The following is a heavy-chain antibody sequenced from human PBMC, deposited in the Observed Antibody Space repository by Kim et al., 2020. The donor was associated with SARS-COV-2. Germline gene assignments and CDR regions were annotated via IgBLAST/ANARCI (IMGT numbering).Heavy chain of an antibody. D-gene: IGHD5-12*01. CDR3: ARDLFPEMATITGGFDY. CDR1: GFTFSSYA. J-gene: IGHJ4*02. Sequence: GGSLRLSCAASGFTFSSYAMHWVRQAPGKGLEWVAVISYDGSNKYYADSVKGRFTISRDNSKNTLYLQMNSLRAEDTAVYYCARDLFPEMATITGGFDYWGQGTLVTVSS. CDR2: ISYDGSNK. V-gene: IGHV3-30*04.